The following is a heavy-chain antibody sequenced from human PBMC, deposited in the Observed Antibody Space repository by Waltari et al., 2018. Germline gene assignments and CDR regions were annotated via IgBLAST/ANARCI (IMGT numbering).Heavy chain of an antibody. CDR2: INHSGST. V-gene: IGHV4-34*01. CDR1: GESFSGYY. D-gene: IGHD3-10*01. Sequence: QVQLQQWGAGLLKPSETLSLTCGVYGESFSGYYWSWIRQPPGKGLEWIGEINHSGSTNYNPSLKSRVTISVDTSKNQFALKVSAVTAADTAVYYCARRGRGRPDFWGQGTLVTVSS. J-gene: IGHJ4*02. CDR3: ARRGRGRPDF.